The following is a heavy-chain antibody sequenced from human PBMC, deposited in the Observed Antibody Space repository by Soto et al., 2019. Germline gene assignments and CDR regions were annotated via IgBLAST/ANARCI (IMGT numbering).Heavy chain of an antibody. CDR2: IYYSGSA. CDR3: ARAREWGGFPLSGGGGTALDY. J-gene: IGHJ4*02. CDR1: GGSINNYY. V-gene: IGHV4-59*01. D-gene: IGHD2-15*01. Sequence: PSETLSLTCTVSGGSINNYYWSWIRQPPGKGLEWIGYIYYSGSASYNPSLKSRVTISVDTSKNQFSLKLTSVTAADTALYYCARAREWGGFPLSGGGGTALDYWGQGTLVTVSS.